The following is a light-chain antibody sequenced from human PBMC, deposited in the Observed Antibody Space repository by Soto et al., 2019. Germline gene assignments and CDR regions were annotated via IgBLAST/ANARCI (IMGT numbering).Light chain of an antibody. CDR2: EVT. V-gene: IGLV2-14*01. J-gene: IGLJ1*01. CDR3: TSYTTSGTYV. Sequence: QSVLTQPASVSGSPGQSITISRSGTSSDVGAYDFVSWYQHHSGKAPKLIISEVTDRPSAVSSRFSGSKSGNAASLTISGLQAEDEADYYCTSYTTSGTYVFGTGTKVTVL. CDR1: SSDVGAYDF.